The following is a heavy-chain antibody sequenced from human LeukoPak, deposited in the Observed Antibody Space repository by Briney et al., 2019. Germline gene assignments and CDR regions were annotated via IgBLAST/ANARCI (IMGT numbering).Heavy chain of an antibody. J-gene: IGHJ5*02. CDR3: AVGEDNSSWYGQWFDP. CDR2: IYYSGST. D-gene: IGHD6-13*01. Sequence: PSETLSLTCTVSGGSISSSSYYWGWIRQPPGKGVEWIGSIYYSGSTYYNPSLKSRVTISVDTSKNQFSLKLSPAAGADTAVYCIAVGEDNSSWYGQWFDPWGQGTLVTVSS. V-gene: IGHV4-39*01. CDR1: GGSISSSSYY.